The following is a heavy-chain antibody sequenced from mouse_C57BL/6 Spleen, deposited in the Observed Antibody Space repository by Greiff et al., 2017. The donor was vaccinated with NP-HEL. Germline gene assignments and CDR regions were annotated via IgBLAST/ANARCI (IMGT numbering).Heavy chain of an antibody. Sequence: QVQLQQSGAELVRPGASVTLSCKASGYTFTDYEMHWVKQTPVHGLEWIGAIDPETGGTAYNQKFKGKAILTADKSSSTSYMELRSLTSEDSAVYYCTRSELRPAWFAYWGQGTLVTVSA. CDR2: IDPETGGT. J-gene: IGHJ3*01. CDR3: TRSELRPAWFAY. V-gene: IGHV1-15*01. D-gene: IGHD3-2*02. CDR1: GYTFTDYE.